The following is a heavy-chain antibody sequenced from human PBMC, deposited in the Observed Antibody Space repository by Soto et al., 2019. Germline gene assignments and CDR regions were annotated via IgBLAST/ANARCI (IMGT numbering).Heavy chain of an antibody. CDR1: GFTFNNAW. J-gene: IGHJ6*02. Sequence: EVQLVESGGGLVKPGGSLRLSCAASGFTFNNAWMNWVRQASGKGLEWVGRIKSKTDRGTTDYAAPVKGRFTISRDDSKNTLYLQMDSLKTEDTAVYYCATSGYSGYDYTQYYYYSGMDVWGQGATVTVSS. V-gene: IGHV3-15*07. D-gene: IGHD5-12*01. CDR2: IKSKTDRGTT. CDR3: ATSGYSGYDYTQYYYYSGMDV.